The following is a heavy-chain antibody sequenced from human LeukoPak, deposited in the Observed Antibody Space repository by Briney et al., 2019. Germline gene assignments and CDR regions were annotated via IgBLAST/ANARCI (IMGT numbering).Heavy chain of an antibody. D-gene: IGHD4-17*01. Sequence: PGGSLRLSCVASGFTFSNYGMNWVRQAPGKGLEWVAIIWFDGSNIDYADSVKGRFTISRDNSKNTLFLQMNSLRAEDTAVYYCSRDHGDYSFDYGGQGTLVTVSS. CDR2: IWFDGSNI. J-gene: IGHJ4*02. V-gene: IGHV3-33*01. CDR3: SRDHGDYSFDY. CDR1: GFTFSNYG.